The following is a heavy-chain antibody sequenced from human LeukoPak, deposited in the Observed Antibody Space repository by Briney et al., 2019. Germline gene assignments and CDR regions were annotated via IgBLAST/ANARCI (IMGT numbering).Heavy chain of an antibody. V-gene: IGHV1-2*02. CDR3: ARTYYYDSSNYPFDY. Sequence: ASVKVSCKASGYTFTGYYMHWVRQAPGQGLEWMGWINPNSGGTNYAQKFQGRVTMTRDTSISTAYMELSRLRSDDTAVYYCARTYYYDSSNYPFDYWGQGTLVTVSS. CDR1: GYTFTGYY. D-gene: IGHD3-22*01. CDR2: INPNSGGT. J-gene: IGHJ4*02.